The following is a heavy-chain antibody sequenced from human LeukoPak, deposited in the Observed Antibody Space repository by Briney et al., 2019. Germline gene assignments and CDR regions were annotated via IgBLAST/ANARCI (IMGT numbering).Heavy chain of an antibody. CDR2: IYRSGNT. Sequence: SETLSLTCAVSGYSISSGFLWGWIRQPPGKGLEWIGSIYRSGNTYYNPSLKRRITMSVYTSKNQFSLKLSSVTAADTAVYYCARDPRWLTPDCNTIGCYVNWFDPWGQGTLATVSS. D-gene: IGHD2-2*01. J-gene: IGHJ5*02. V-gene: IGHV4-38-2*02. CDR3: ARDPRWLTPDCNTIGCYVNWFDP. CDR1: GYSISSGFL.